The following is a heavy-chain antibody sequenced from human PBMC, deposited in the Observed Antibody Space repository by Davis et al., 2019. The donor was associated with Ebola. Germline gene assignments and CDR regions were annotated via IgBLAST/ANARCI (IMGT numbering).Heavy chain of an antibody. CDR3: ARGLIAAAGTRYFDY. CDR2: IYYSGST. D-gene: IGHD6-13*01. CDR1: GGSISSYY. V-gene: IGHV4-59*01. J-gene: IGHJ4*02. Sequence: MPSQTLPLTRTVSGGSISSYYWSWIRQPPGKGLEWIGYIYYSGSTNYNPSLKSRVTISVDTSKNQFSLKLSSVTAADTAVYYCARGLIAAAGTRYFDYWGQGTLVTVSS.